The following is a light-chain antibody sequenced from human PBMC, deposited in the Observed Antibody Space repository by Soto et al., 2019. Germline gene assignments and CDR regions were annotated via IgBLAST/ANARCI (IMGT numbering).Light chain of an antibody. CDR3: QSYDISLSGSRV. CDR1: SSNIGSNT. J-gene: IGLJ3*02. Sequence: QSVLTQPPSASGTPGQRVTISCSGGSSNIGSNTVNWYQQLPGTAPKLLIYSSFNRPSGVLDRFSGSKSGTSASLAITGLQAEDEADYYCQSYDISLSGSRVFGGGTKLTVL. CDR2: SSF. V-gene: IGLV1-44*01.